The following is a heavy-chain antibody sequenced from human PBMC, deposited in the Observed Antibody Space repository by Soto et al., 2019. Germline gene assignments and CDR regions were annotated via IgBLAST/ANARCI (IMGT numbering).Heavy chain of an antibody. Sequence: EVQLVESGGGLVKPGGSLRLSCAASGFTFSRYGMNWLRQAPGKGREWVPSISSSTSYVYYADSVKGRFSTSRDNAKNILYLEMYALRTEDTAVYYCARDPSEGRVGNWFESWGQGTLVTVSS. J-gene: IGHJ5*01. V-gene: IGHV3-21*06. CDR3: ARDPSEGRVGNWFES. CDR1: GFTFSRYG. CDR2: ISSSTSYV. D-gene: IGHD2-2*01.